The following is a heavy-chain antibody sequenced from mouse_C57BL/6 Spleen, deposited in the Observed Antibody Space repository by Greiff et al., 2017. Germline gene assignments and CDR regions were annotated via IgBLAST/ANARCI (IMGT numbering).Heavy chain of an antibody. CDR1: GYTFTSYG. CDR2: IYPRSGNT. D-gene: IGHD1-1*01. V-gene: IGHV1-81*01. CDR3: ARGYGSSNYYAMDY. J-gene: IGHJ4*01. Sequence: VQLQQSGAELARPGASVKLSCKASGYTFTSYGISWVKQRTGQGLEWIGEIYPRSGNTYYNEKFKGKATLTADKSSSTAYMELRSLTSEDSAVYFCARGYGSSNYYAMDYWGQGTSVTVSS.